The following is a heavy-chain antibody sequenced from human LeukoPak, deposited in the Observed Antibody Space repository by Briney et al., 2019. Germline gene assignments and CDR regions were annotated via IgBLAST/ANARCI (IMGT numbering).Heavy chain of an antibody. CDR3: AKVRQAGNYDFWSGYFTNFFDR. Sequence: GGSLRLSCAASGFTFSSYAMTWVRQAPGKGLEWVSFISSSSIFIYYADSVKGRFTISRDNAKNSVFLQMNSLRADDTAVYYCAKVRQAGNYDFWSGYFTNFFDRWGQGTLVTVSS. CDR2: ISSSSIFI. J-gene: IGHJ4*02. V-gene: IGHV3-21*01. D-gene: IGHD3-3*01. CDR1: GFTFSSYA.